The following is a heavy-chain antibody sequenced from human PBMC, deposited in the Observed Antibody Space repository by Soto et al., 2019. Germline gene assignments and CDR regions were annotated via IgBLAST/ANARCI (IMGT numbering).Heavy chain of an antibody. Sequence: PGESLKISCKGSGYSFTSYWIGWVRQMPGKGLEWMGIIYPGDSDTRYSPSFQGQVTISADKSISTAYLQWSSLKASDTAMYYCARPVDCSGGSCPAPFDYWGQGTLVTVSS. V-gene: IGHV5-51*01. CDR2: IYPGDSDT. D-gene: IGHD2-15*01. CDR3: ARPVDCSGGSCPAPFDY. J-gene: IGHJ4*02. CDR1: GYSFTSYW.